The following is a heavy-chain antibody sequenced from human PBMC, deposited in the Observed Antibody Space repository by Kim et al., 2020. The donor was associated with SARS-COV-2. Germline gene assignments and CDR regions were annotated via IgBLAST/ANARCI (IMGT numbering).Heavy chain of an antibody. CDR3: ARHPRRKYCSSTSCYSAFDI. D-gene: IGHD2-2*01. J-gene: IGHJ3*02. Sequence: SETLSLTCTVSGGSISSSSYYWGWIRQPPGKGLEWIGSIYYSGSTYYNPSLKSRVTISVDTSKNQFSLKLSSVTAADTAVYYCARHPRRKYCSSTSCYSAFDIWGQGTMVTVSS. CDR2: IYYSGST. CDR1: GGSISSSSYY. V-gene: IGHV4-39*01.